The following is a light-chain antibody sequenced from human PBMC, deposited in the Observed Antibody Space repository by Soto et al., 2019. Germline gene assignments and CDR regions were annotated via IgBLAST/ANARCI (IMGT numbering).Light chain of an antibody. Sequence: EILLTQSPGTPSFSPREKATPSCRASQSVSSSYLAWYQQKPGQAPRLLIYGASSRATGIPDRFSGSGSGTDFTLTISRLEPEDFAVYYCQQYGSSPGTFGQGTKVDIK. V-gene: IGKV3-20*01. J-gene: IGKJ1*01. CDR1: QSVSSSY. CDR2: GAS. CDR3: QQYGSSPGT.